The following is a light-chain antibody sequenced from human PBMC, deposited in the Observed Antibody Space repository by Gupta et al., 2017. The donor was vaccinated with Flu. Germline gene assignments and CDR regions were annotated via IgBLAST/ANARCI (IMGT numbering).Light chain of an antibody. CDR2: GNT. CDR1: SSSIGAGYD. V-gene: IGLV1-40*01. Sequence: QSVLTQPPSVSGAPGQRITISCTGRSSSIGAGYDVHWYQQFPGTALKLLIFGNTNRPSGVPDRFTGSRSGTSASLAITGLQAEDEADYYCQSYDSTLSGWVFGGGTKLTVL. CDR3: QSYDSTLSGWV. J-gene: IGLJ3*02.